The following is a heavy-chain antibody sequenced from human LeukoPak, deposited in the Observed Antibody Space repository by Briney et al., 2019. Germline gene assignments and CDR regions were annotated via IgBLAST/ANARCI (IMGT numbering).Heavy chain of an antibody. J-gene: IGHJ4*02. D-gene: IGHD3-10*01. CDR2: IYYSGSP. V-gene: IGHV4-39*01. CDR3: AGHGSGSYYRFDY. CDR1: NGSISSSPYY. Sequence: SETLSLTCTVSNGSISSSPYYWGLVRQPPGKGLEWIGSIYYSGSPYYNPSLKSRVPISADTSKNQFSLKLSSVTAAATAVYYCAGHGSGSYYRFDYWSQGTLVTVSS.